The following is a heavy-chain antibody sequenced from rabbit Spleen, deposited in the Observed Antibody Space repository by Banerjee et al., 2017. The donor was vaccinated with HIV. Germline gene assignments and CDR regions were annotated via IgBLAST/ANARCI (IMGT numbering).Heavy chain of an antibody. CDR2: IDTGSSDFT. Sequence: QSLEESGGDLVKPGASLTLTCTASGVSFSSSYYMCWVRQAPGKGLEWIACIDTGSSDFTYFASWAKGRFTCSKTSSTTVTLQMTSLTAADTATYFCARDAAGREDFNLWGPGTLVTVS. CDR3: ARDAAGREDFNL. CDR1: GVSFSSSYY. D-gene: IGHD4-2*01. J-gene: IGHJ4*01. V-gene: IGHV1S40*01.